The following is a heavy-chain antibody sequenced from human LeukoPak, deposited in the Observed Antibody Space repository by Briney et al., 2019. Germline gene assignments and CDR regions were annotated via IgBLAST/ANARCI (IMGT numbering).Heavy chain of an antibody. V-gene: IGHV1-2*02. D-gene: IGHD3-22*01. CDR2: INPNSGGT. Sequence: GASVKASCKASGYTFTGYYMHWVRQAPGQGLEWMGWINPNSGGTNYAQKFQGRVTMTRDTSISTAYMELSRLRSDDTAVYYCAREEYYYDSSGDTFDYWGQGTLVTVSS. CDR3: AREEYYYDSSGDTFDY. J-gene: IGHJ4*02. CDR1: GYTFTGYY.